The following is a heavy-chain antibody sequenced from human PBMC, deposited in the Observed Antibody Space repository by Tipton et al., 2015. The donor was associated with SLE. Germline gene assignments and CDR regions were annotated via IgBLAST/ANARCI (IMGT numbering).Heavy chain of an antibody. CDR3: ARGPTGGTNY. V-gene: IGHV4-61*02. CDR2: IYTSGST. J-gene: IGHJ4*02. CDR1: GGSISSGSYY. D-gene: IGHD3-16*01. Sequence: LRLSCTVSGGSISSGSYYWSWIRQPAGKGLEWIGRIYTSGSTNYNPSLKSRVTISVDTSKNQFSLKLSSVTAADTAVYYCARGPTGGTNYWGQGTLVTVSS.